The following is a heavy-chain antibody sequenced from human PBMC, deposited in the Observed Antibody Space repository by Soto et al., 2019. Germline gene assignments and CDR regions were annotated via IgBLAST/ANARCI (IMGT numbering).Heavy chain of an antibody. J-gene: IGHJ4*01. D-gene: IGHD3-3*01. CDR3: ARDRLRFLGGYFDY. CDR2: ISSNGFIT. V-gene: IGHV3-64*07. CDR1: GFTFNTFT. Sequence: EVQLVESGGGLVQPGGSLRLSCAASGFTFNTFTMHWVRQAPGKGLEYVSAISSNGFITYYADSVKGRFTVSRDNSKNTLFLLLDSLRAEDMAVYYCARDRLRFLGGYFDYWDQGSLVTVSS.